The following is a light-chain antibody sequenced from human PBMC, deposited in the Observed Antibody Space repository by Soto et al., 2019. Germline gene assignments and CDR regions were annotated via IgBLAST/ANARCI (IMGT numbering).Light chain of an antibody. CDR1: SSDVGNYNL. CDR2: EGS. Sequence: QSALTQPASVSGSPGQSITISCTGTSSDVGNYNLVSWYQHHPGKAPKVVIYEGSKRPSGVSHRFSGFKSGNTASLTISGLQAEDEADYHCCSYAGSNTYVFGTGTKVTVL. CDR3: CSYAGSNTYV. V-gene: IGLV2-23*01. J-gene: IGLJ1*01.